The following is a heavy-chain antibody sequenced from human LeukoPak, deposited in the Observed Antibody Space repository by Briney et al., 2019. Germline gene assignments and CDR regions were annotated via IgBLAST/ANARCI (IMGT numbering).Heavy chain of an antibody. J-gene: IGHJ4*02. CDR3: ARENYGITIFGVVIRGFDY. V-gene: IGHV4-34*01. CDR1: GGSITTYY. Sequence: SETLSLTCTVSGGSITTYYWSWIRQPPGKGLEWIGEINHSGSTNYNPSLKSRVTISVDTSKNQFSLKLSSVTAADTAVYYCARENYGITIFGVVIRGFDYWGQGTLVTVSS. D-gene: IGHD3-3*01. CDR2: INHSGST.